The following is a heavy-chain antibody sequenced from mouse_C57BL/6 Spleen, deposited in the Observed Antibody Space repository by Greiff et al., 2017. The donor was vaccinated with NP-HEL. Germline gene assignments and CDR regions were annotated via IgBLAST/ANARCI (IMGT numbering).Heavy chain of an antibody. D-gene: IGHD3-1*01. CDR1: GFTFSSYA. CDR3: ARDSSYFDY. J-gene: IGHJ2*01. V-gene: IGHV5-4*01. Sequence: EVHLVESGGGLVKPGGSLKLSCAASGFTFSSYAMSWVRQTPEKRLEWVATISDGGSYTYYPGNVKGRFTISRDNAKNNLYLQMSHLKSEDTAMYYCARDSSYFDYWGQGTTLTVSS. CDR2: ISDGGSYT.